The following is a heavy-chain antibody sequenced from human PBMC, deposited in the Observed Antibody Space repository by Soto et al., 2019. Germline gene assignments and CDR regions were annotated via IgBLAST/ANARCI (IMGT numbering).Heavy chain of an antibody. J-gene: IGHJ6*02. CDR3: ARDGQQLTPYALDV. Sequence: QVQLVESGGGVIQPGRSLRLSCAASGFTLRLHTMHWVRQAPGKGLEWVAQIWYDGSNKYYTDSVKGRFTVSRDDFKNTVFLQMDSLRAEETAVYYCARDGQQLTPYALDVWGQGTTVIVSS. CDR1: GFTLRLHT. CDR2: IWYDGSNK. D-gene: IGHD6-13*01. V-gene: IGHV3-33*08.